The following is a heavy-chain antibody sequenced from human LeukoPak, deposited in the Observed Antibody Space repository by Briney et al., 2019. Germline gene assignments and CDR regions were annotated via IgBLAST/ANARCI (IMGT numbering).Heavy chain of an antibody. CDR2: LYDTGIT. Sequence: KTSETLSLTCTVSGGSISVYHWSWIRQPPGKGLEWIGYLYDTGITNYNPSLKSRVTISVDTFENQISLKLSSVTAAVTAVYFCAKEGMGSEATTADGAFDIWGQGATVTVSS. V-gene: IGHV4-59*12. J-gene: IGHJ3*02. CDR3: AKEGMGSEATTADGAFDI. CDR1: GGSISVYH. D-gene: IGHD1-26*01.